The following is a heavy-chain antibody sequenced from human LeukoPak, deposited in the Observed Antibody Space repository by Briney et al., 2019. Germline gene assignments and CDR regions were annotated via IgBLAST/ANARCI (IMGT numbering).Heavy chain of an antibody. Sequence: PGGSLRLSCAASGFAFSTCAMTWVRQAPGKGLEWVSTINGSDGGTYSADSVKGRFSISRDNSKNKLYLLMNSLRAEDTALYYCARERYYSDSSGFKYWGQGALVTVSS. D-gene: IGHD3-22*01. CDR2: INGSDGGT. CDR3: ARERYYSDSSGFKY. V-gene: IGHV3-23*01. J-gene: IGHJ4*02. CDR1: GFAFSTCA.